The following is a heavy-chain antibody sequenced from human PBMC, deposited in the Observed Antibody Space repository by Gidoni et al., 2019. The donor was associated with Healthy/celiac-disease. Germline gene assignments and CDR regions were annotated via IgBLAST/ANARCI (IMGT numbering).Heavy chain of an antibody. J-gene: IGHJ5*02. CDR3: ARESSSGWYVSWFDP. CDR2: ISAYNGNT. CDR1: GYTFTSYG. V-gene: IGHV1-18*01. Sequence: QVQLVQSGAEVKKPGASVTVSCKASGYTFTSYGISWVRQAPGQGLEWMGWISAYNGNTNYAQKLQGRVTMTTDTSTSTAYMELRSLRSDDTAVYYCARESSSGWYVSWFDPWGQGTLVTVSS. D-gene: IGHD6-19*01.